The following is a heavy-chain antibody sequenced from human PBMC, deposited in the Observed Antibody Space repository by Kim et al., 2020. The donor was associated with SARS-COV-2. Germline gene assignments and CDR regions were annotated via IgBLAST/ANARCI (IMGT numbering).Heavy chain of an antibody. D-gene: IGHD3-10*01. J-gene: IGHJ4*02. CDR2: ST. V-gene: IGHV3-23*01. CDR3: AKGGSGSLDY. Sequence: STYYADSVKGRFTISRDNSKNTLYLQMNSLRAEDTAVYYCAKGGSGSLDYWGQGTLVTVSS.